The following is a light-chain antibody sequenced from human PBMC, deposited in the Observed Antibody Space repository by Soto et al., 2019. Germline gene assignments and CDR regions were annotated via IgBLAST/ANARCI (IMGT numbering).Light chain of an antibody. CDR2: QDT. Sequence: SYELPQPHSVSVSPGQTAIIPCSGHKLGDKYACWYQQKPGQSPVLVIYQDTKRPSGIPERFSGSNSGNTATLTISGTQAMDEADYYCQAWDTSDVVFGGGTKLTVL. CDR1: KLGDKY. J-gene: IGLJ2*01. CDR3: QAWDTSDVV. V-gene: IGLV3-1*01.